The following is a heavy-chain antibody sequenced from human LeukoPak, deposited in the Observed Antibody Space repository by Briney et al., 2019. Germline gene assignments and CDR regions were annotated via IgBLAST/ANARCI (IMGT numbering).Heavy chain of an antibody. Sequence: GGSLRLSCAASGFTFSSYDVHWVRQATGTGLEWVSAIGTAGDTYYPGSVKGRFTISRENAKNSLYLQMNSLRAEDTAVYYCARDRLDYDILTGYPYYYGMDVWGQGTTVTVSS. CDR2: IGTAGDT. CDR1: GFTFSSYD. V-gene: IGHV3-13*01. D-gene: IGHD3-9*01. J-gene: IGHJ6*02. CDR3: ARDRLDYDILTGYPYYYGMDV.